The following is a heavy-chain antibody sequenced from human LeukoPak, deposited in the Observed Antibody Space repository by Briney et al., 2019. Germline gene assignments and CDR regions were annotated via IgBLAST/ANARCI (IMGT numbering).Heavy chain of an antibody. CDR3: ARGRHNTAMAYY. J-gene: IGHJ4*02. CDR1: GGSFSGYY. Sequence: SETLSLTCAVYGGSFSGYYWSWIRQPPGKGLGWIGEINHSGSTNYNPSLKSRVTISVDTSKNQFSLKLSSVTAADTAVYYCARGRHNTAMAYYWGQGTLVTVSS. D-gene: IGHD5-18*01. CDR2: INHSGST. V-gene: IGHV4-34*01.